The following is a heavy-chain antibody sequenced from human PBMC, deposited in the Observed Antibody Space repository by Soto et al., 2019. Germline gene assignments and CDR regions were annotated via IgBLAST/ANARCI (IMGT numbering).Heavy chain of an antibody. D-gene: IGHD3-10*01. CDR2: ISYDGSNK. V-gene: IGHV3-30*18. Sequence: GGSLRLSCAASGFTFSSYGMHWVRQAPGKGLEWVAVISYDGSNKYYADSVKGRFTISRDNSKNTLYLQMNSLRAEDTAVYYCAKDIGSVSGSYYYYYGMDVWGQGTTVTVSS. J-gene: IGHJ6*02. CDR1: GFTFSSYG. CDR3: AKDIGSVSGSYYYYYGMDV.